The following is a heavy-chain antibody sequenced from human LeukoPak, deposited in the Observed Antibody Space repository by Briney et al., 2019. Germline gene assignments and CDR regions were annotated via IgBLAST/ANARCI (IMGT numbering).Heavy chain of an antibody. D-gene: IGHD6-19*01. CDR3: ARVVVGVAGTNYFDY. V-gene: IGHV4-4*02. J-gene: IGHJ4*02. Sequence: SETLSLTCAVSGGSISSSNWWSWVRQPPGKGLEWIGEIYHSGSTNFNPSLKTRVTISVDKSKKHFSLKLSSVTAADTAVYYCARVVVGVAGTNYFDYWGQGTLVTVSS. CDR2: IYHSGST. CDR1: GGSISSSNW.